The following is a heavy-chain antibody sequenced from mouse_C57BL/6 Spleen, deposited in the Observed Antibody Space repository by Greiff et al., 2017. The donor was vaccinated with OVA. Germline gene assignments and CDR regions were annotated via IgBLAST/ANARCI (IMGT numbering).Heavy chain of an antibody. V-gene: IGHV1-54*01. J-gene: IGHJ2*01. CDR1: GYAFTNYL. CDR2: INPGSGGT. CDR3: ARPYYDYDEGYFDY. Sequence: QVHVKQSGAELVRPGTSVKVSCKASGYAFTNYLIEWVKQRPGQGLEWIGVINPGSGGTNYNEKFKGKATLTADKSSSTAYMQLSSLTSEDSAVYFCARPYYDYDEGYFDYWGQGTTLTVSS. D-gene: IGHD2-4*01.